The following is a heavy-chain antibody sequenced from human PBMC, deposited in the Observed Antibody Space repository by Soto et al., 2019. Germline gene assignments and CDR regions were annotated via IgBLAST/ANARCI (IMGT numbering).Heavy chain of an antibody. CDR3: ARHYDFWSGYYPSYYMDV. D-gene: IGHD3-3*01. Sequence: QVQLVQSGAEVKKPGASVKVSCKASGYTFTSYGISWVRQAPGQGLEWMGWISAYNGNTNYAQKLQGRVTMTTDTSASTAYMELRSLRSDDTAVYYCARHYDFWSGYYPSYYMDVWGKGTTVTVSS. CDR2: ISAYNGNT. CDR1: GYTFTSYG. V-gene: IGHV1-18*01. J-gene: IGHJ6*03.